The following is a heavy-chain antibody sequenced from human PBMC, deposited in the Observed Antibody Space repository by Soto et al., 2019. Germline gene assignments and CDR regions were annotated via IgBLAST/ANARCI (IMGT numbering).Heavy chain of an antibody. Sequence: SPTVSRTCAISGDSVSSTSAAWNWIRQSPSRGLEWLGRTYYRSKWYNDYAVSVKSRITINPDTSKNQFSLQLNSVTPEDTAVYYCARERPYSSDWRFNNWFDPWGQGTLVTV. J-gene: IGHJ5*02. CDR1: GDSVSSTSAA. D-gene: IGHD6-19*01. V-gene: IGHV6-1*01. CDR2: TYYRSKWYN. CDR3: ARERPYSSDWRFNNWFDP.